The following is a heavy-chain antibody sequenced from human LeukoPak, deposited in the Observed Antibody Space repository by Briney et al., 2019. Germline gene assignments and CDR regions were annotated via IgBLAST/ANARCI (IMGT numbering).Heavy chain of an antibody. CDR1: GGSISRYC. CDR2: IYYSGST. CDR3: ARLRGAYASWFDP. D-gene: IGHD3-10*01. J-gene: IGHJ5*02. V-gene: IGHV4-59*01. Sequence: SETLSLTCSVSGGSISRYCWSWIRQPPGKGLEWIGCIYYSGSTNNNPSLKGRVTISLDTSKNQLSLKLSSVTAADTAVYYCARLRGAYASWFDPWGQGTLVTVSS.